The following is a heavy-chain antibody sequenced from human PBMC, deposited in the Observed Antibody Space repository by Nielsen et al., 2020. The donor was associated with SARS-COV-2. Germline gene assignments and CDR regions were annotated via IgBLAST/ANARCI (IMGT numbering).Heavy chain of an antibody. V-gene: IGHV3-30*12. CDR3: ARDKWELRTEGNGMDV. CDR1: GFTFSSYG. D-gene: IGHD1-26*01. CDR2: ISYDGSNK. J-gene: IGHJ6*02. Sequence: GESLKISCAASGFTFSSYGMHWVRQAPGKGLEWVAVISYDGSNKYYADSVKGRFTISRDNAKNTLYLQMNSLRAEDTAVYYCARDKWELRTEGNGMDVWGQGTTVTVSS.